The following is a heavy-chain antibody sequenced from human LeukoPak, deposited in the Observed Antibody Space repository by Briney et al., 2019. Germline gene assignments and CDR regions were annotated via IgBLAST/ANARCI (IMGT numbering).Heavy chain of an antibody. Sequence: SETLSLTCAVYGGSFSGYYWSWIRQPPGKGLEWIGEFNHSGSTNYNPSLKSRVTISVDTSKNQLSLKLSSVTAADTAVYCCASTLTADYGGFCGWDQGTLVTVSS. CDR2: FNHSGST. D-gene: IGHD4-23*01. CDR3: ASTLTADYGGFCG. CDR1: GGSFSGYY. V-gene: IGHV4-34*01. J-gene: IGHJ4*02.